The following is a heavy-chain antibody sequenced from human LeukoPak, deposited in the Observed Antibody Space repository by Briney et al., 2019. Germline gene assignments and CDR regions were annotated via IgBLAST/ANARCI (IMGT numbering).Heavy chain of an antibody. CDR1: GFTFSSYS. V-gene: IGHV3-48*01. CDR2: ISSSSSTI. CDR3: ARDRIDFWSGYCDY. J-gene: IGHJ4*02. Sequence: GGSLRLSCAASGFTFSSYSMNWVRQAPGKGLEWVSYISSSSSTIYYADSVKGRFTISRDNAKNSLYLQMNSLRAEDTAVYYCARDRIDFWSGYCDYWGQGTLVTVSS. D-gene: IGHD3-3*01.